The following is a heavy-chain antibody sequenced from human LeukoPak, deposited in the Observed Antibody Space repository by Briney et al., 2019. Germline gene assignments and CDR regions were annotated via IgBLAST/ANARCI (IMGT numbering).Heavy chain of an antibody. CDR2: ISWNGGSI. CDR3: AKVLNYSSGWYDMGPFDY. CDR1: GFTFDDYA. D-gene: IGHD6-19*01. Sequence: GRSLRLSCAASGFTFDDYAMHWVRQAPGKGLEWVSGISWNGGSIGYADSVKGRFTISRDNAKNSLYLQMNSLRAEDTALYYCAKVLNYSSGWYDMGPFDYWGQGTLVTVSS. J-gene: IGHJ4*02. V-gene: IGHV3-9*01.